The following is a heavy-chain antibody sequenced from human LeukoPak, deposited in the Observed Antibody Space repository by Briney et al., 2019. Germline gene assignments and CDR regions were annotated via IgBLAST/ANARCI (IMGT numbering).Heavy chain of an antibody. J-gene: IGHJ4*02. D-gene: IGHD6-19*01. V-gene: IGHV3-23*01. CDR3: ARDRVLVVAGFFEY. CDR2: IDGAASNT. CDR1: GFSFSSFA. Sequence: PGGSLRPSCRASGFSFSSFAMNWVRQAPGKGLEWVSSIDGAASNTYYADSVKGRFTLSRDKSKNAVFLQMNSLRVEDTAMYYCARDRVLVVAGFFEYWGPGTLVTVSS.